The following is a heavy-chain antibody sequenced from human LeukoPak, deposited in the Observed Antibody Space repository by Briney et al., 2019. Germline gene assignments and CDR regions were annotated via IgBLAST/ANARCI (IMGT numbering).Heavy chain of an antibody. CDR1: GFTVSSNY. J-gene: IGHJ6*03. Sequence: GGSLRLSCAASGFTVSSNYMSWVRQAPGKGLEWVSVIYSGGSTYYADSVKGRFTISRDNSKNTLYLQMNSLRAEDTAVYYCSCVSSSWYEEYCYMDVWGKGTTVTVSS. CDR3: SCVSSSWYEEYCYMDV. D-gene: IGHD6-13*01. CDR2: IYSGGST. V-gene: IGHV3-53*01.